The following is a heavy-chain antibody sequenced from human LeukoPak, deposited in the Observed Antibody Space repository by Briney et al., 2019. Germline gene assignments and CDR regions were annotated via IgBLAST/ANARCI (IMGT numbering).Heavy chain of an antibody. CDR1: GFSVSSDY. J-gene: IGHJ3*02. Sequence: GRSLRLSCTASGFSVSSDYMSWVRQAPGGGLGWVSTIYSGGGTYYADSVKGRFTISRDNSKNTLYLQMNSLRAEDTAVYYCARGEDTAKNAFDIWGQGTLVTVSS. D-gene: IGHD5-18*01. CDR2: IYSGGGT. CDR3: ARGEDTAKNAFDI. V-gene: IGHV3-53*01.